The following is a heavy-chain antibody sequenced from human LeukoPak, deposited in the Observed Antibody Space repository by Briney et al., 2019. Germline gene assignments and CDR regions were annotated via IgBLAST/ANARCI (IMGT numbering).Heavy chain of an antibody. D-gene: IGHD6-19*01. V-gene: IGHV3-48*02. CDR3: AKDKRLGAVAGPYYFDY. CDR2: ISSSSSTI. CDR1: GFTFSSYS. J-gene: IGHJ4*02. Sequence: PGGSLRLSCAASGFTFSSYSMNWVRQAPGKGLEWVSYISSSSSTIYYADSVKGRFTISRDNAKNSLYLQMNSLRDEDTAVCYCAKDKRLGAVAGPYYFDYWGQGTLVTVSS.